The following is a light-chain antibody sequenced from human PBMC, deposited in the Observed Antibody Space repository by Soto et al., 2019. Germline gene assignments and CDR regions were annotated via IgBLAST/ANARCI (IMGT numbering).Light chain of an antibody. Sequence: QSVLTQPPSASGTPGQRVTISCSGSSSNIGSSTVNWYQHLPRTAPKLLIYSNNQRPSGVPDRFSGSKSGTSASLAISGLQSEDEADYYCAAWDDSLNGPLFGGGTKVTVL. V-gene: IGLV1-44*01. CDR3: AAWDDSLNGPL. CDR2: SNN. J-gene: IGLJ2*01. CDR1: SSNIGSST.